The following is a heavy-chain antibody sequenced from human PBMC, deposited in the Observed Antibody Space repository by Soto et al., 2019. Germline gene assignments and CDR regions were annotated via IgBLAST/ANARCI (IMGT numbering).Heavy chain of an antibody. V-gene: IGHV1-18*01. Sequence: QVQLVQSGAEVKKPGASVKVSCKASGYTFTRSGISWVRQAPGQGLEWMGWISTYNGDTNYAQTVQGRVTMTTDTSPSTVNREVRSLRPDETAVYCCASERAAPYCYDDMDVWGQGTPVPVSS. CDR1: GYTFTRSG. J-gene: IGHJ6*02. CDR3: ASERAAPYCYDDMDV. CDR2: ISTYNGDT. D-gene: IGHD2-15*01.